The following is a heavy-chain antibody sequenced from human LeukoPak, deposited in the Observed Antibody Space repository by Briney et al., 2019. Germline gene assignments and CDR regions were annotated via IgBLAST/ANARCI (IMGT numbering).Heavy chain of an antibody. D-gene: IGHD5-18*01. CDR1: GGSISSYY. CDR2: IYTSGST. Sequence: PSETLSLTCTVSGGSISSYYWSWIRQPAGKGLEWIGRIYTSGSTNYNPSLKSRVTMSVGTSKNQFSLKLSSVTAADTAVYYCAAGHDTAMVFDYWGQGTLVTVSS. CDR3: AAGHDTAMVFDY. V-gene: IGHV4-4*07. J-gene: IGHJ4*02.